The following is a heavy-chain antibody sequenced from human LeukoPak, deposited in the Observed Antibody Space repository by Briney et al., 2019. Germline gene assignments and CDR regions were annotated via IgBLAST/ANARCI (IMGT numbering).Heavy chain of an antibody. CDR3: ARDPADIVVVPAAINGRN. V-gene: IGHV4-30-4*08. CDR1: GGSISSGDYY. J-gene: IGHJ4*02. Sequence: SETLSLTCTVPGGSISSGDYYSSWLRQPPRKGLEWLRHIYHSGSTYYNPSLKSRVTISVDTSKNQFSLKLSSVTAADTAVYYCARDPADIVVVPAAINGRNWGQGTLVTVSS. D-gene: IGHD2-2*02. CDR2: IYHSGST.